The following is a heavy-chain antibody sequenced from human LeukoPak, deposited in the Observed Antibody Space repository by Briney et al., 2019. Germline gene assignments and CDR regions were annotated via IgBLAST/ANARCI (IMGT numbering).Heavy chain of an antibody. CDR1: GGSISNYF. CDR3: ARERTMVRGVYAPYGMDV. V-gene: IGHV4-34*01. Sequence: SETLSLTCTVSGGSISNYFWSWVRQPPGKGLEWIGEVNHSGSTNYNPSLKSRVTISVDTSKNQFSLKLSSVTAADTAVYYCARERTMVRGVYAPYGMDVWGQGTTVTVSS. J-gene: IGHJ6*02. CDR2: VNHSGST. D-gene: IGHD3-10*01.